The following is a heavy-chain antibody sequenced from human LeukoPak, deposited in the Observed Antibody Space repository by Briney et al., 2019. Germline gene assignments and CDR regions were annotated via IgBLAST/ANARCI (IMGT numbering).Heavy chain of an antibody. CDR1: GGSISSYY. D-gene: IGHD1-26*01. J-gene: IGHJ4*02. CDR2: IYYSGST. V-gene: IGHV4-59*12. Sequence: KPSETLSLTCTVSGGSISSYYWSWIRQPPGKGLEWIGYIYYSGSTNYNPSLKSRVTISVDTSKNQFSLKLSSVTAADTAVYYCARDAIVGAPYFDYWGQGTLVAVSS. CDR3: ARDAIVGAPYFDY.